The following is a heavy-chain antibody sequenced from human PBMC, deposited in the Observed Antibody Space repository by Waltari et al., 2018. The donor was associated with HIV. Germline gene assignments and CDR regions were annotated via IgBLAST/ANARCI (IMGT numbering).Heavy chain of an antibody. CDR3: ARDWWPIPSGGYFFDY. CDR1: RFTFTAYY. CDR2: INPKSGVT. J-gene: IGHJ4*02. V-gene: IGHV1-2*02. D-gene: IGHD2-15*01. Sequence: QVQLVQSGAEVKKPGASVNVSCTASRFTFTAYYVHWVRQAPGQGLEWMGWINPKSGVTHFDQNFQGRINMPRDTSIKTAYLELSRLQCADTAVYYCARDWWPIPSGGYFFDYWGQGTLVTVSS.